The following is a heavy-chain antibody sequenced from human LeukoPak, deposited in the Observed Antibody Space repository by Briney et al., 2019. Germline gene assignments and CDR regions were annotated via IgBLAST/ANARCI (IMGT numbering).Heavy chain of an antibody. CDR1: GFTFSSYG. V-gene: IGHV3-30*18. CDR3: AKGLYGPGDYDPYFDY. D-gene: IGHD4-17*01. Sequence: GGSLRLSCAASGFTFSSYGMHWVRQAPGKGLEWVAVISYDGSNKYYADSVKGRFTISRDNSKNTLYLQMNSLRAEDTAVYYCAKGLYGPGDYDPYFDYWGQGTLVIVSS. J-gene: IGHJ4*02. CDR2: ISYDGSNK.